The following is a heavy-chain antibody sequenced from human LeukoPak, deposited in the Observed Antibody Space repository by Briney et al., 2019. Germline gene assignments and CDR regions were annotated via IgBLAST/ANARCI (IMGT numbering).Heavy chain of an antibody. CDR2: ISSGSSTI. CDR3: ATPLGILTGYRYYYYMDV. V-gene: IGHV3-48*01. Sequence: GGSLRLSCAASGFTFSSYSMNWVRQAPGKGLEWVSYISSGSSTIYYADSVKGRFTISRDNAKNSLYLQMNSLRAEDTAVYYCATPLGILTGYRYYYYMDVWGKGTTVTVSS. CDR1: GFTFSSYS. J-gene: IGHJ6*03. D-gene: IGHD3-9*01.